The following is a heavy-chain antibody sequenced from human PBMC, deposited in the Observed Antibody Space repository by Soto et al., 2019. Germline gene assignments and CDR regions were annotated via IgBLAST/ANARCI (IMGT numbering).Heavy chain of an antibody. D-gene: IGHD3-22*01. CDR1: GFTFSSYS. CDR2: ISSSSSTI. CDR3: ARADYYDSSGHPTNLNYYYYYGMDV. J-gene: IGHJ6*02. V-gene: IGHV3-48*02. Sequence: PGGSLRLSCAASGFTFSSYSMNWVRQAPGKGLEWVSYISSSSSTIYYADSVKGRFTISRDNAKNSLYLQMNSLRDEDTAVYYCARADYYDSSGHPTNLNYYYYYGMDVWGQGTTVTVSS.